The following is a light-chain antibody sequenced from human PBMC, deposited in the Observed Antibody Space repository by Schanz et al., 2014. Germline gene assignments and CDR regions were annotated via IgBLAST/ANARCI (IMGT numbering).Light chain of an antibody. CDR2: GNH. J-gene: IGLJ2*01. CDR3: AAWDGSLNVV. Sequence: QSVLTQPPSASGTPGQRVTISCSGGSSSIASNTVNWYQQLPGTAPKLLIYGNHQRPSGVPDRFSASKSGTSASLAISGLQSEDEADYYCAAWDGSLNVVFGGGTKLTVL. CDR1: SSSIASNT. V-gene: IGLV1-44*01.